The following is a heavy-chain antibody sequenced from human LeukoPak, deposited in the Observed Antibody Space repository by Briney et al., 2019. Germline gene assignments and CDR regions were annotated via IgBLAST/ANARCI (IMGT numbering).Heavy chain of an antibody. CDR2: ISSSTSYI. J-gene: IGHJ4*02. CDR1: GFTFSSYS. V-gene: IGHV3-21*01. CDR3: ARAGGSTVSHSDY. D-gene: IGHD4-17*01. Sequence: GGSLRLSCAASGFTFSSYSMNWIRQAPGKGLEWVSSISSSTSYIYYADSVKGRFTISKDNAKNSLYLQMNSLRAEDTAVYYCARAGGSTVSHSDYWGQGTLVAVSS.